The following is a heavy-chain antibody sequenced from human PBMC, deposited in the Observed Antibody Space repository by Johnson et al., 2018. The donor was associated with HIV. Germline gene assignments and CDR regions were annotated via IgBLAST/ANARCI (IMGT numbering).Heavy chain of an antibody. V-gene: IGHV3-13*01. CDR1: AFSFSDYW. D-gene: IGHD6-13*01. CDR2: IGTAGDT. CDR3: ARSEYSSSWSNAFDI. Sequence: VQLVESGGGLIQPGGSLRLSCKAYAFSFSDYWMHWVRQAPGKGLVWVSAIGTAGDTYYPGSVKGRFTISRDNAKNSLYLQMNSLRAEDTAVYYCARSEYSSSWSNAFDIWGQGTMVTVSS. J-gene: IGHJ3*02.